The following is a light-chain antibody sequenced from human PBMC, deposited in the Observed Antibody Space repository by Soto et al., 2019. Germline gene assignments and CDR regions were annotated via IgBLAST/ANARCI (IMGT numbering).Light chain of an antibody. CDR3: QHYNSYSEA. Sequence: QMTQSPATLSPSVEDRVTITCRASQTISSWLAWYQQKPGRAPKLLIYKASTLKSGVPSRFSGSGSGTEFTLTISSLQPDDFATYYCQHYNSYSEAFGQGTKVDIK. CDR1: QTISSW. V-gene: IGKV1-5*03. J-gene: IGKJ1*01. CDR2: KAS.